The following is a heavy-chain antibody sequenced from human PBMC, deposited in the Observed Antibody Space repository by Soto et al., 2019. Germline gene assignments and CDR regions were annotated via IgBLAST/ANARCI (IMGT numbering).Heavy chain of an antibody. CDR3: ARDIHPPHSGSYPTYYYYGMDV. CDR1: GGSVSSGSYY. D-gene: IGHD1-26*01. CDR2: IYYSGST. V-gene: IGHV4-61*01. Sequence: SETLSLTCTVSGGSVSSGSYYWSWIRQPPGKGLEWIGYIYYSGSTNYNPSLKSRVTISVDTSKNQFSLKLSSVTAADTAVYYCARDIHPPHSGSYPTYYYYGMDVWGQGTTVTVSS. J-gene: IGHJ6*02.